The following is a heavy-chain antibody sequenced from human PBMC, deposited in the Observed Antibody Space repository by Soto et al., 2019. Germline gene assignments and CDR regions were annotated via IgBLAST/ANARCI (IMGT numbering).Heavy chain of an antibody. V-gene: IGHV1-2*04. Sequence: ASVKVSCKASGYTFTGYYMHWVRQAPGQGLEWMRWINPNSGGTNYAQKFQGWVTMTRDTSISTAYMELSRLRSDDTAVYYCAREGRSSSPYYYYGMDVWGQGTTVTVSS. D-gene: IGHD6-6*01. CDR2: INPNSGGT. CDR3: AREGRSSSPYYYYGMDV. CDR1: GYTFTGYY. J-gene: IGHJ6*02.